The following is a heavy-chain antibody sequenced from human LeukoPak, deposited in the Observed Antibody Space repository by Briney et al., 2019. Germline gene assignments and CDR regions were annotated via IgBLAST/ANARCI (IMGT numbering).Heavy chain of an antibody. D-gene: IGHD4-23*01. CDR3: ARAPGYGGNSVVGY. V-gene: IGHV3-21*01. Sequence: PGGSLRLSCAASGFTFSSYSMNWVRQAPGKGLEWVPSISSSSSYIYYADSVKGRFTISRDNAKNSLYLQMNSLRAEDTAVYYCARAPGYGGNSVVGYWGQGTLVTVSS. CDR1: GFTFSSYS. J-gene: IGHJ4*02. CDR2: ISSSSSYI.